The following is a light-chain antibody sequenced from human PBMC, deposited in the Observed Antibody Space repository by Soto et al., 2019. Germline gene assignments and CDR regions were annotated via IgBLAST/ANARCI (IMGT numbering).Light chain of an antibody. J-gene: IGLJ2*01. CDR1: SSDVGAYNY. CDR2: DVS. V-gene: IGLV2-11*01. CDR3: CSYAGL. Sequence: QYALTQPRSVSGSPGQSVTISCTGTSSDVGAYNYVSWYQQYPGKAPKLMIYDVSKRPSGVPDRFSGSKSGNTASLTISGLQAEDEADYYCCSYAGLFGGGTKLTVL.